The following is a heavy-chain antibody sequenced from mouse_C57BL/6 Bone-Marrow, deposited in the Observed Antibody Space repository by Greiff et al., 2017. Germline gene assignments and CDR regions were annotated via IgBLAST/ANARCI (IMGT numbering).Heavy chain of an antibody. Sequence: VQLQQPGAELVKPGASVKLSCKASGYTFTSYWMHWVKQRPGQGLEWIGMIHPNSGSTNYNEKFKSKATLTVDKSSSTAYMQLSSLTSEDSAVYYCARSGVLRLYYFDGWGQGTTLTVSS. CDR2: IHPNSGST. CDR1: GYTFTSYW. D-gene: IGHD1-1*01. J-gene: IGHJ2*01. CDR3: ARSGVLRLYYFDG. V-gene: IGHV1-64*01.